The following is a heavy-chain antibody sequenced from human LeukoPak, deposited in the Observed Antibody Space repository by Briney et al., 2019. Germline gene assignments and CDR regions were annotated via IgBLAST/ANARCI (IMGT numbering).Heavy chain of an antibody. CDR1: GFTFSNYA. D-gene: IGHD2-2*01. Sequence: GGSLRLSCAASGFTFSNYAMSWVRQAPGKGLEWVSGLGGSGGSINYADSVKGRFTISRDNPKNTLYLQMNSLRAEDTAVYWCAKGVDGYCSSDSCYAYDCWGQGTLVTVSS. J-gene: IGHJ4*02. CDR3: AKGVDGYCSSDSCYAYDC. V-gene: IGHV3-23*01. CDR2: LGGSGGSI.